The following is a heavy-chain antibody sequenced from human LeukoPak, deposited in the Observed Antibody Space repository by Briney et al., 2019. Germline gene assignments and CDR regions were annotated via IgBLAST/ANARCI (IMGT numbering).Heavy chain of an antibody. CDR3: ARAGYSSSWYYVSIEDWYFDL. D-gene: IGHD6-13*01. CDR1: GGSFSGYY. V-gene: IGHV4-34*01. CDR2: INHSGST. J-gene: IGHJ2*01. Sequence: KSSETLSLTCAVYGGSFSGYYWSWIRQPPGKGLEWIGEINHSGSTNYNPSLKSRVTISVDTSKNQFSLKLSSVTAADTAVYYCARAGYSSSWYYVSIEDWYFDLWGRGTLVTVSS.